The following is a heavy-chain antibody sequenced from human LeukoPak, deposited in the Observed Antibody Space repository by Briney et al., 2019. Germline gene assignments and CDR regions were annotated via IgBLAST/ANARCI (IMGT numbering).Heavy chain of an antibody. CDR2: MNPNSGNT. CDR1: GYTFTSYD. Sequence: ASVKVSCKASGYTFTSYDINWVRQAPGQGLEWMGWMNPNSGNTDYAQKFQGRVTMTTNPSISTASIELSSLRSEDTAVYYCARVSGRWELRDYWGQGTLVTVSS. J-gene: IGHJ4*02. V-gene: IGHV1-8*01. D-gene: IGHD1-26*01. CDR3: ARVSGRWELRDY.